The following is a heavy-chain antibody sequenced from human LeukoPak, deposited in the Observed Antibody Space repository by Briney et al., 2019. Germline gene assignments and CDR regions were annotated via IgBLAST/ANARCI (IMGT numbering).Heavy chain of an antibody. J-gene: IGHJ4*02. CDR2: ITSDGGGT. CDR1: GFTFSYYT. V-gene: IGHV3-64D*09. D-gene: IGHD2-2*01. CDR3: VRTYGHCSRTSCYVFDY. Sequence: PGRSLRHSCSASGFTFSYYTMHSVRQALGEGLEYVSAITSDGGGTYYADSVKGRFTISRDNSKNTLYLQMSSLRTEDTAVYSCVRTYGHCSRTSCYVFDYWGQGTLVTVSS.